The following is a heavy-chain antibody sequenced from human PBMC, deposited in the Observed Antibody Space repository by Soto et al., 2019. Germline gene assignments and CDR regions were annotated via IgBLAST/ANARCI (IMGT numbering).Heavy chain of an antibody. V-gene: IGHV4-34*01. CDR3: ARMAGPWYFDL. CDR2: INHSGSS. Sequence: QVQLQQWGAGLLKPSETLSLTCAVHGGSFSGFYWTWIRQPPGKGLEWIGEINHSGSSNYNPPLTSRVTMSLDRSRNQFSLSLNSVTAADTAVYYCARMAGPWYFDLWGRGTLVTVSS. J-gene: IGHJ2*01. CDR1: GGSFSGFY.